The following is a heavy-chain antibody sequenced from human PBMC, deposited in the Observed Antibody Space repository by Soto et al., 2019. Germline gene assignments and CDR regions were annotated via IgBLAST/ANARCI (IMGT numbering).Heavy chain of an antibody. D-gene: IGHD3-16*01. CDR3: AKKKTDSWDFFDS. CDR2: ISSTGGTT. CDR1: GFTFSSYA. V-gene: IGHV3-23*01. J-gene: IGHJ4*02. Sequence: EVQLLESGGGLVQPGGSLRLSCAASGFTFSSYAMSWVRQAPGKGLEWVSIISSTGGTTYNAYAVKGRFTISRDNSKNKLYLQMNSLRAEDTAVYHCAKKKTDSWDFFDSWGQGTLVTVSS.